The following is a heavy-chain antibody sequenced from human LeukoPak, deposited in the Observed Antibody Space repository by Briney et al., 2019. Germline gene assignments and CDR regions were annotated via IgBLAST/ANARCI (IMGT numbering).Heavy chain of an antibody. CDR1: GGSVSSGSYY. V-gene: IGHV4-30-2*01. J-gene: IGHJ4*02. CDR3: ASYDSSGYYFDY. D-gene: IGHD3-22*01. Sequence: SETLSLTCTVSGGSVSSGSYYWSWIRQPPGKGPEWIGYIYHSGSTYYNPSLKSRVTISVDRSKNQFSLKLSSVTAADTAVYYCASYDSSGYYFDYWGQGTLVTVSS. CDR2: IYHSGST.